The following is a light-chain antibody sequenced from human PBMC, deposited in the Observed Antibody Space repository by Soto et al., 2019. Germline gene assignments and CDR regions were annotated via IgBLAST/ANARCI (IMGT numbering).Light chain of an antibody. Sequence: DIGLTQSAGNLCLSPGERATLXCRASQSVSSAYSAWYQRQPRQAPRLLSYGASSRATGSPHSFSGSGSGTDFTPTISRLEPEDYAVYYCQQYGRSPPTFGQGTKVDIK. J-gene: IGKJ1*01. CDR2: GAS. V-gene: IGKV3-20*01. CDR1: QSVSSAY. CDR3: QQYGRSPPT.